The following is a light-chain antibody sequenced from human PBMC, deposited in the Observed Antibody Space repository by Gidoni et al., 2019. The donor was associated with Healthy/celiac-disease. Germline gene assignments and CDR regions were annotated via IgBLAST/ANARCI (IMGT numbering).Light chain of an antibody. V-gene: IGLV1-44*01. CDR3: AAWDDSLNGPV. Sequence: QPVLTQPPSEAGTPGQRVTISCSGSSANIGSNTVNWYQQLPGTAPKLLIYSNHQRPSGVPDRFSGSKSVTSASLAISGLLSEDEADYYCAAWDDSLNGPVFGGGTKLTVL. J-gene: IGLJ3*02. CDR2: SNH. CDR1: SANIGSNT.